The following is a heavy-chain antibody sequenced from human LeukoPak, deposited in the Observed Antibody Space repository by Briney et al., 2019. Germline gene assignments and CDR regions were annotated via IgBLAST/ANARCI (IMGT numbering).Heavy chain of an antibody. CDR3: ARHSGSYSN. CDR2: IYPGDSDT. J-gene: IGHJ4*02. V-gene: IGHV5-51*01. CDR1: GYSFTTYW. Sequence: GESLKISCKGSGYSFTTYWIAWVRQMPGKGLEWMGIIYPGDSDTRYSPSFQGQVTISADKSIGTAYLQWSSLKASDSAVYYCARHSGSYSNWGQGTLVTVSS. D-gene: IGHD1-26*01.